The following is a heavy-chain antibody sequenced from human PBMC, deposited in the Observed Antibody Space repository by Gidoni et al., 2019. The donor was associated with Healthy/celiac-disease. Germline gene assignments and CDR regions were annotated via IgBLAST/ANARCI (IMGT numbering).Heavy chain of an antibody. CDR3: ARIRIAVAGTFDH. CDR1: VFSLSNARMG. J-gene: IGHJ5*02. D-gene: IGHD6-19*01. Sequence: QVTLKESGTVLVKPPETLTLTCPVSVFSLSNARMGVSWIRQTTGKALEWLSHIFSNDEKSYSTSLKSKLTISKDTSISQVVLTMTNMDPVETATYYCARIRIAVAGTFDHWGQGTLVTVSS. V-gene: IGHV2-26*01. CDR2: IFSNDEK.